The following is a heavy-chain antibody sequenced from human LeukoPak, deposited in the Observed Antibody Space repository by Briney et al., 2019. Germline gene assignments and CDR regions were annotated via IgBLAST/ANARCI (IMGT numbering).Heavy chain of an antibody. J-gene: IGHJ4*02. CDR2: IIPIFGTA. D-gene: IGHD4-17*01. Sequence: SVKVSCKASGGTFSSYAISWVRQAPGQGLEWMGGIIPIFGTANYAQKFQGRVTITADESTSTAYMELSSLRSEDTAVYYCARVFPTVTTAFDYWGQGTLVTVSS. V-gene: IGHV1-69*01. CDR1: GGTFSSYA. CDR3: ARVFPTVTTAFDY.